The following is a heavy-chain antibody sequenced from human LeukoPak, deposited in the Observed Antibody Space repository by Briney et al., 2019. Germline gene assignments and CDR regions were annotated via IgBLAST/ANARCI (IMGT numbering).Heavy chain of an antibody. CDR2: IDRSDSYT. J-gene: IGHJ5*02. D-gene: IGHD2-15*01. V-gene: IGHV5-10-1*01. Sequence: GGALRISLKGSGYRFTSYWISWGRPMPGKGVGWMGRIDRSDSYTNYSPSSQGHVTISADKSISTAYLQWSSLKASDTAMYYCARHLVVVAATVSRWFDPWGQGTLVTVSS. CDR3: ARHLVVVAATVSRWFDP. CDR1: GYRFTSYW.